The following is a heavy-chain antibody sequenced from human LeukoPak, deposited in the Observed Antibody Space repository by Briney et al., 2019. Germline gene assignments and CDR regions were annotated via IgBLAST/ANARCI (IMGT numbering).Heavy chain of an antibody. V-gene: IGHV1-2*02. J-gene: IGHJ4*02. CDR3: ATYYTSRGYYFDY. Sequence: GASVKASCKASGYTFTGYYMHWVRQAPGQGLEWMGWINPNSGGTNYAQEFQGRVTMTRDTSISTAYMELSRLRSDDTAVYYCATYYTSRGYYFDYWGQGTLVTVSS. D-gene: IGHD3-3*01. CDR1: GYTFTGYY. CDR2: INPNSGGT.